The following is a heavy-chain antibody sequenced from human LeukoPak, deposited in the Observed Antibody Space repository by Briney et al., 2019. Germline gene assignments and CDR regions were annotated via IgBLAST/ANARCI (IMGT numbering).Heavy chain of an antibody. J-gene: IGHJ3*02. CDR2: ISYDGSNK. V-gene: IGHV3-30*01. Sequence: PGRSLRLSCAASGFTFSSYAMHWVRQAPGKGLEWVAVISYDGSNKYYADSVKGRFTISRDNSKNTLYLQMNSLRAGDTAVYYCARVGELYCSSTSCYTGDAFDIWGQGTMVTVSS. CDR1: GFTFSSYA. CDR3: ARVGELYCSSTSCYTGDAFDI. D-gene: IGHD2-2*02.